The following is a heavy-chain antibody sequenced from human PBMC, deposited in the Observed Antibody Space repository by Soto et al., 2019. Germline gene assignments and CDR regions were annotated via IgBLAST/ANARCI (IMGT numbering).Heavy chain of an antibody. CDR1: GGSFSGYY. Sequence: PSETLSLTCAVYGGSFSGYYWSWIRQPPGKGLEWIGEINHSGSTNYNPSLKSRVTISVDTSKNQFSLKLSSVTAADTAVYYCARVGYYGSGSYSHGMDVWGQGTTVTVSS. J-gene: IGHJ6*02. CDR3: ARVGYYGSGSYSHGMDV. D-gene: IGHD3-10*01. V-gene: IGHV4-34*01. CDR2: INHSGST.